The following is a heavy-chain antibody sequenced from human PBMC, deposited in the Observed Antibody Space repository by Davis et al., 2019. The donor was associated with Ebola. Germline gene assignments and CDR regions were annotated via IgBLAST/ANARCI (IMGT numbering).Heavy chain of an antibody. CDR2: ISSSGSTI. D-gene: IGHD6-19*01. V-gene: IGHV3-48*03. CDR3: ARDGIAVADWGWFDP. Sequence: GGSLRPSCAASGFTFSSYEMNWVRQAPGKGLEWVSYISSSGSTIYYADSVKGRFTISRDNAKNSLYLQMNSLRAEDTAVYYCARDGIAVADWGWFDPWGQGTLVTVSS. J-gene: IGHJ5*02. CDR1: GFTFSSYE.